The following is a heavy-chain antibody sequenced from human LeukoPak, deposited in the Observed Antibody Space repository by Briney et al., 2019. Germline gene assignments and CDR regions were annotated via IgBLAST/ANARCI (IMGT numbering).Heavy chain of an antibody. D-gene: IGHD3-22*01. Sequence: ASVKVSCKASGYTFTSYGISWVRQAPGQGLEWMGWISAYNGNTNYAQKLQGRVTITTDESTSTAYMELSSLRSEDTAVYYCARPHTYYYDSSGYSDWGQGTLVTVSS. CDR1: GYTFTSYG. J-gene: IGHJ4*02. CDR3: ARPHTYYYDSSGYSD. V-gene: IGHV1-18*01. CDR2: ISAYNGNT.